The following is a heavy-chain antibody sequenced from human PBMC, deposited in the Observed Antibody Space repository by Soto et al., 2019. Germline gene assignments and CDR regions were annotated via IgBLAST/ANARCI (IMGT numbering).Heavy chain of an antibody. CDR1: GGNFSTYA. CDR3: ASGIQLWLRRINNGYSG. J-gene: IGHJ4*02. V-gene: IGHV1-69*12. CDR2: IIPMFGTA. D-gene: IGHD5-18*01. Sequence: QVQLVQSGAEVKKPESSVKVSCKAPGGNFSTYAISWVRQAPGQGLEWMGGIIPMFGTANYAQRFQDRVTITEDESTNTVYMELSRLRSEDTAVYFCASGIQLWLRRINNGYSGWGQGTLVTVSS.